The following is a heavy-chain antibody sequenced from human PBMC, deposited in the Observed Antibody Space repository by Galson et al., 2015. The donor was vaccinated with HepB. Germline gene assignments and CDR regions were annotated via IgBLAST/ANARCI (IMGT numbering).Heavy chain of an antibody. CDR2: TYYRSKWCN. CDR1: GDSVSSNSAA. D-gene: IGHD4-17*01. CDR3: ASWRHDSGDFDY. V-gene: IGHV6-1*01. Sequence: CAISGDSVSSNSAAWNWIRQSPSRGLEWLGRTYYRSKWCNDYAVSVKSQITINPDTSKNQFSLQLNSVTPEDTAVYYCASWRHDSGDFDYWSQGALVTVSS. J-gene: IGHJ4*02.